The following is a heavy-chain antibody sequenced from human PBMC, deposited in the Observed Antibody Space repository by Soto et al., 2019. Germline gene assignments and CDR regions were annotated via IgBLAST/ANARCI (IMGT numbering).Heavy chain of an antibody. J-gene: IGHJ4*02. D-gene: IGHD3-22*01. CDR3: ARDPPTDDSSGFHFDY. CDR2: INPSGGST. V-gene: IGHV1-46*01. CDR1: GYTFTSCY. Sequence: ASVKVSCKASGYTFTSCYMHWVRQAPGQGLEWMGIINPSGGSTSYAQKFQGRVTMTRDTSTSTVYMELSSLRSEDTAVYYCARDPPTDDSSGFHFDYWGQGTLVTVSS.